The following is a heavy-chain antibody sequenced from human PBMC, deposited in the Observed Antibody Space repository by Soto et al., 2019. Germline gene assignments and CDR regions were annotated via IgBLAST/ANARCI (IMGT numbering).Heavy chain of an antibody. CDR3: ARHRRRREGSYYYGMDV. CDR1: GYSFTNYW. Sequence: PGESLKISCKGSGYSFTNYWIGWVRQMPGKGLEWMGIIYPYDSEITYSPSFQGQVTISADISLSTAYLRWSSLKASDTAVYYCARHRRRREGSYYYGMDVWGQGTTVTVSS. CDR2: IYPYDSEI. D-gene: IGHD1-26*01. J-gene: IGHJ6*02. V-gene: IGHV5-51*01.